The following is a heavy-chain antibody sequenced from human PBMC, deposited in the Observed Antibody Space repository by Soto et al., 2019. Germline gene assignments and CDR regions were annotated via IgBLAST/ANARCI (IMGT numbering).Heavy chain of an antibody. CDR2: IGGHCSST. CDR3: ARGGAMGDDY. D-gene: IGHD2-8*01. J-gene: IGHJ4*02. CDR1: GFFFNAKA. Sequence: VGSLRLSCTVSGFFFNAKAMHWVRQAPGKGLVWVARIGGHCSSTNYADSVRGRFTISRDNAKNTVYLQLNTLTDEDTAVYYCARGGAMGDDYWGQGTLVTVSS. V-gene: IGHV3-74*01.